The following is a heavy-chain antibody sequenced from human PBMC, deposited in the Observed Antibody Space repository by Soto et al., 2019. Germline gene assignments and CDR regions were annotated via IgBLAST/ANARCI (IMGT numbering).Heavy chain of an antibody. CDR2: ISGSGGST. J-gene: IGHJ6*02. Sequence: GGSLRLSCAASGFTFSSYAMSWVRQAPGKGLEWVSAISGSGGSTYYADSVKGRFTISRDNSKNTLYLQMNSLRAEDTAVYYCAKVSAQGVYSSSWYTPSGYYYYGMDVWGQGTTVTVSS. CDR1: GFTFSSYA. CDR3: AKVSAQGVYSSSWYTPSGYYYYGMDV. V-gene: IGHV3-23*01. D-gene: IGHD6-13*01.